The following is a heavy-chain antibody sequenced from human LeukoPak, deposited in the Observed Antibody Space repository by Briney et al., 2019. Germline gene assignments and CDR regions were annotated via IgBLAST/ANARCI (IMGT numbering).Heavy chain of an antibody. CDR3: ARDNSVGDIAWWFDP. CDR2: ISTSSIYI. J-gene: IGHJ5*02. D-gene: IGHD3-10*01. Sequence: GGSLRLSCAASAFTSSSYGMHWVRQAPGKGLEWVSSISTSSIYIYYTDSLKGRFTISRDNARNSLYLQMNSLKAEDTAVYYCARDNSVGDIAWWFDPWGQGTLVTVSS. CDR1: AFTSSSYG. V-gene: IGHV3-21*01.